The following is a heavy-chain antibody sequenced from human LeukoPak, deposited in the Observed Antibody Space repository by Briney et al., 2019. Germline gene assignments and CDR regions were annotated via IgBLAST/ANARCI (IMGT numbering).Heavy chain of an antibody. D-gene: IGHD3-3*01. CDR2: ISYDGSNK. Sequence: GGSLRLSCAASGFTFSSYGMHWVRQAPGKGLEWVAVISYDGSNKYYADSVKGRFTISRDNSKNTLYLQMNSLRAEDTAVYYCARVLRFLGWLYWYFDLWGRGTLVTVSS. CDR3: ARVLRFLGWLYWYFDL. J-gene: IGHJ2*01. CDR1: GFTFSSYG. V-gene: IGHV3-30*03.